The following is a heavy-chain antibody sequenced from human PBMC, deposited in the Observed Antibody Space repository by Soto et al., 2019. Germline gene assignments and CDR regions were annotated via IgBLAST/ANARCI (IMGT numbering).Heavy chain of an antibody. V-gene: IGHV3-23*01. D-gene: IGHD2-21*01. CDR3: AKVRRSVVVVIVKDAFDI. J-gene: IGHJ3*02. CDR2: ISGSGGST. Sequence: PGGSLRLSCAASGFTFSSYAMSWVRQAPGKGLEWVSAISGSGGSTYYADSVKGRFTISRDNSKNTLYLQMNSLRAEDTAVYYCAKVRRSVVVVIVKDAFDIWGQGTMVTVAS. CDR1: GFTFSSYA.